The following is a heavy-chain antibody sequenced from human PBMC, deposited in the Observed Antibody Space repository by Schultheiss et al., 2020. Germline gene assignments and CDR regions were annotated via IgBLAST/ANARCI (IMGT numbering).Heavy chain of an antibody. J-gene: IGHJ6*02. V-gene: IGHV3-64*01. Sequence: GESLKISCAASGFTFSSYAMHWVRQAPGKGLEYVSAISSNGGSTYYANSVKGRFTISRDNSKNTLYLQMGSLRAEDMAVYYCATLWDYHYGMDVWGQGTTVTGS. CDR3: ATLWDYHYGMDV. CDR2: ISSNGGST. D-gene: IGHD7-27*01. CDR1: GFTFSSYA.